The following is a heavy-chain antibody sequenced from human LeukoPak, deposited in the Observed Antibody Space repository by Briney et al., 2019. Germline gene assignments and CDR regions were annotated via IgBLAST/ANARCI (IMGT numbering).Heavy chain of an antibody. CDR1: GSSVSSDEYY. V-gene: IGHV4-31*03. CDR2: VYYSGSS. CDR3: ARVKVLRFLEWFLDF. J-gene: IGHJ4*02. Sequence: PSETLSLTCSVSGSSVSSDEYYWSWVRQHPGKGLEWIGYVYYSGSSYYIPSLESRVTMSVDVSKNQFSLELRSVTAADTAVYYCARVKVLRFLEWFLDFWGQGALVTVSS. D-gene: IGHD3-3*01.